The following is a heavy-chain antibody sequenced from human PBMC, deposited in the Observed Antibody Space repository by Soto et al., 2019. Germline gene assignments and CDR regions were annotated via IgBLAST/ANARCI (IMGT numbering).Heavy chain of an antibody. CDR1: GFTFGDYA. Sequence: ESGGGLVQPGRSLRLSCTASGFTFGDYAMSWFRQAPGKGLEWVGFIRSKAYGGTTEYAASVKGRFTISRDDSKSIAYLQMNSLKTEDTAVYYCTGSRWISYFDYWGQGTLVTVSS. D-gene: IGHD6-19*01. V-gene: IGHV3-49*03. J-gene: IGHJ4*02. CDR2: IRSKAYGGTT. CDR3: TGSRWISYFDY.